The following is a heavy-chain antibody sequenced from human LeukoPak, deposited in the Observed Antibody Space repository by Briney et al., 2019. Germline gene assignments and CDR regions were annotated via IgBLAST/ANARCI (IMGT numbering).Heavy chain of an antibody. V-gene: IGHV4-59*01. CDR1: GGSLSSYY. D-gene: IGHD6-13*01. CDR2: IYYSGST. J-gene: IGHJ1*01. CDR3: AREAGTGYFQH. Sequence: SETPSLTCTVSGGSLSSYYWSWIRQPPGKGLEWIGYIYYSGSTNYNPSLKSRVTISVDTSKNQFPLKLSSVTAADTAVYYCAREAGTGYFQHWGQGTLVTVSS.